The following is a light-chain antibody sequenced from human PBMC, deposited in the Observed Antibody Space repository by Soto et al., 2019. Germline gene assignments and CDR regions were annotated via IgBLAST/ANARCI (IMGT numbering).Light chain of an antibody. CDR1: SSNIGAAHD. Sequence: QAVLTQPPSVSGAPGQRVTISCIGSSSNIGAAHDVHWYQQLPGTAPKLLICGNYNRPSGVPDRFSGSRSGAAASLAITGLRAEDEADYYCQSYDSSLNVVFGGGTKVTVL. J-gene: IGLJ2*01. CDR3: QSYDSSLNVV. V-gene: IGLV1-40*01. CDR2: GNY.